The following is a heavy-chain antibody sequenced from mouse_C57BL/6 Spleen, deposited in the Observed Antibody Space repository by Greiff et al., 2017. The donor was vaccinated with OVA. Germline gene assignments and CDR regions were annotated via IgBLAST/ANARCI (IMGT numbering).Heavy chain of an antibody. CDR3: AREWPYAMDY. Sequence: VQLQQSGPGLVKPSQSLSLTCSVTGYSITSGYYWNWIRQFPGNKLEWMGYISYDGSNNYNPSLKNRISITRDTSKNQFFLKLNSVTTEDTATYYCAREWPYAMDYWGQGTSVTVSS. V-gene: IGHV3-6*01. CDR1: GYSITSGYY. CDR2: ISYDGSN. J-gene: IGHJ4*01.